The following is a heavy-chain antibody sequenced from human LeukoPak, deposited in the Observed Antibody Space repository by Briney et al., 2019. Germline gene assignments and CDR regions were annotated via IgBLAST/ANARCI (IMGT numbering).Heavy chain of an antibody. CDR2: ISSSSSTI. V-gene: IGHV3-48*01. CDR3: ARVGSVSTDY. CDR1: GFTFSSYG. J-gene: IGHJ4*02. D-gene: IGHD1-14*01. Sequence: QTGGSLRLSCAASGFTFSSYGMHWVRQAPGKGLEWVSYISSSSSTIYYADSVKGRFTISRDNAKNSLYLQMNSLRAEDTAVYYCARVGSVSTDYWGQGTLVTVSS.